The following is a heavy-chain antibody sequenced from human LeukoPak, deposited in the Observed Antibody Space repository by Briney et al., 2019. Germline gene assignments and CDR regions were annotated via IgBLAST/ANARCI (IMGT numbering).Heavy chain of an antibody. Sequence: PGGSLRLSCAASGFTFSSYAMHWVRQAPGKGLEWVAVISYDGSNKYYGDSVKGRFTISRDNSKKTLYLQMNSLRAEDTAVYYCIAVAGPYYFDYWGQGTLVTVSS. CDR3: IAVAGPYYFDY. J-gene: IGHJ4*02. CDR1: GFTFSSYA. V-gene: IGHV3-30*04. CDR2: ISYDGSNK. D-gene: IGHD6-19*01.